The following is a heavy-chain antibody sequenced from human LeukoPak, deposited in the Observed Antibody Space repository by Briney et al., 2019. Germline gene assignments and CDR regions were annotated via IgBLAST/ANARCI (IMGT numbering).Heavy chain of an antibody. J-gene: IGHJ4*02. CDR3: AKDGYGDYELDY. D-gene: IGHD4-17*01. CDR1: GFTFSSYA. Sequence: PGGSLRLSCAASGFTFSSYAMSWVRQAPGKGLEWVSAISGSGGSTYYADSVKGRFTIYRDNSKNTLYLQMNSLRAEDTAVYYCAKDGYGDYELDYWGQGTLVTVSS. CDR2: ISGSGGST. V-gene: IGHV3-23*01.